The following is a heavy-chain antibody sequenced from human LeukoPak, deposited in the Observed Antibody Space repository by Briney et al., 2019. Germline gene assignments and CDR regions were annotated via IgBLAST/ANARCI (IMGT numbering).Heavy chain of an antibody. CDR2: INHSGST. Sequence: KPSETLSLTCAVYSGSFSDYYWSWIRQPPGKGLEWIGEINHSGSTNYYPSLKSRVTMSVDTSKNQFSLKLSSVTAADTAVYFCARGGIFGVVKKIKNYFDYWGQGTLVTVSS. CDR1: SGSFSDYY. V-gene: IGHV4-34*01. CDR3: ARGGIFGVVKKIKNYFDY. D-gene: IGHD3-3*01. J-gene: IGHJ4*02.